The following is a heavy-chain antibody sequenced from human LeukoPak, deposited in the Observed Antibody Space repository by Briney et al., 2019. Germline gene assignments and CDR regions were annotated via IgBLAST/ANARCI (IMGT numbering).Heavy chain of an antibody. Sequence: PGGSLRLSCAASGFTFSSHGMHWVRQAPCKGLEGVAVIRNDGSHKYYGDSVQGRFTISRDNSWNTLYLQINSLRPEDTAVYYCVKDRRTEAYGMEVWGQGTTVTVSS. V-gene: IGHV3-30*18. CDR1: GFTFSSHG. CDR2: IRNDGSHK. CDR3: VKDRRTEAYGMEV. D-gene: IGHD2-2*01. J-gene: IGHJ6*02.